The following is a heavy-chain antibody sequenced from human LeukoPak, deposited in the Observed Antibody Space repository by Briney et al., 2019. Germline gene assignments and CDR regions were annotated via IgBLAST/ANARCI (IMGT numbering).Heavy chain of an antibody. V-gene: IGHV3-72*01. CDR3: VRVIRGSYGHYFDY. J-gene: IGHJ4*02. D-gene: IGHD1-26*01. CDR2: TRNKANSYST. Sequence: GGSLRLSCAVSGVTLSDHYIDWVRQAPGKGLEWAGRTRNKANSYSTEYAASVKGRFTISRDDSKNSLCLQMNSLKTEDTAMYYCVRVIRGSYGHYFDYWGQGTLVTVSS. CDR1: GVTLSDHY.